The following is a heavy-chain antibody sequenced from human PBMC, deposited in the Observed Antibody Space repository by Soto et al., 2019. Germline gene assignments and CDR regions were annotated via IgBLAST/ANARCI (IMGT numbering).Heavy chain of an antibody. J-gene: IGHJ4*02. CDR2: ISYDGSER. Sequence: GESLKISCAASGLTFSSYGMHWVRQAPGRGLEWVAGISYDGSERYYVDSVKGRFTISRDNAKNSLYLQMNSLRAEDTAVYYCARATGADKEDYWGQGTLVTVSS. CDR3: ARATGADKEDY. V-gene: IGHV3-30*03. D-gene: IGHD3-10*01. CDR1: GLTFSSYG.